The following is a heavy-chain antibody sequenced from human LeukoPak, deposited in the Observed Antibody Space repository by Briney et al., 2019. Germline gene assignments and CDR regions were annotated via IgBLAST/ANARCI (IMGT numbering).Heavy chain of an antibody. CDR3: ARVFAASRRDGYNLLNYFDY. Sequence: ASVKVSCKASGYTFASYYMHWVRQAPGQGLEWMGIINPSCGSTSYAQKFQGRVTMTRDTSISTAYMELSRLRSDDTAVYYCARVFAASRRDGYNLLNYFDYWGQGTLVTVSS. J-gene: IGHJ4*02. D-gene: IGHD5-24*01. CDR1: GYTFASYY. V-gene: IGHV1-46*01. CDR2: INPSCGST.